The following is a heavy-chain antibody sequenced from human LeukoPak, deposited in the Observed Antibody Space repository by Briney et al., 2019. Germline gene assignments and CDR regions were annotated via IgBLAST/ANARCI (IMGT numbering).Heavy chain of an antibody. CDR1: GYSFTSYW. D-gene: IGHD3-10*01. CDR2: IYPGSSDT. CDR3: ARRGYYGTGSPFPADY. Sequence: GESLKISCKGSGYSFTSYWIGLVRQMRGKGLGLRGIIYPGSSDTRYSPSFQGQVTISAGKSISTAYLQWSRLKASNTAMYDCARRGYYGTGSPFPADYWGQGTLVTVSS. V-gene: IGHV5-51*01. J-gene: IGHJ4*02.